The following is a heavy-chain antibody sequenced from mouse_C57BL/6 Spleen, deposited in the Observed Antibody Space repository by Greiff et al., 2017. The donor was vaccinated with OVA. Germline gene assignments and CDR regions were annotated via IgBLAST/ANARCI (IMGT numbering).Heavy chain of an antibody. CDR3: ARASLYYGDCSYAMDY. CDR2: IDPSDSET. CDR1: GYTFTSYW. J-gene: IGHJ4*01. V-gene: IGHV1-52*01. Sequence: QVQLQQSGAELVRPGSSVKLSCKASGYTFTSYWMHWVKQRPIQGLEWIGNIDPSDSETHYNQKFKGKATLTVDKSSSTAYMQLSSLTSECSAVYYGARASLYYGDCSYAMDYWGQGTSVTVSS. D-gene: IGHD2-13*01.